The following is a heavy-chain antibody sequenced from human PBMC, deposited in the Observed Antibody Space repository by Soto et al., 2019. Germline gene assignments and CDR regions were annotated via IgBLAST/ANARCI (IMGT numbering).Heavy chain of an antibody. J-gene: IGHJ4*02. V-gene: IGHV3-66*01. Sequence: GGSLRLSCAASGFTFSGYWMSWVRQAPGKGLEWVSVIYSGGSTYYADFVKGRFTISRDNSKNTLYLQMNTLRAEDTAVYYCARGSNYYDSSAYSLFDYWAGEPWSPSPQ. D-gene: IGHD3-22*01. CDR3: ARGSNYYDSSAYSLFDY. CDR2: IYSGGST. CDR1: GFTFSGYW.